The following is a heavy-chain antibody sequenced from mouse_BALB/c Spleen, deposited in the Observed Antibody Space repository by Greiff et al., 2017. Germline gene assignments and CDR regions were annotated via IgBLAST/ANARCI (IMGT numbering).Heavy chain of an antibody. CDR1: GFTFSSFG. CDR3: ASGYYGYDYAMDY. J-gene: IGHJ4*01. Sequence: EVQLVESGGGLVQPGGSRKLSCAASGFTFSSFGMHWVRQAPEKGLEWVAYISSGSSTIYYADTVKGRFTISRDNPKNTLFLQMTSLRSEDTAMYYCASGYYGYDYAMDYWGQGTSVTVSS. V-gene: IGHV5-17*02. D-gene: IGHD1-2*01. CDR2: ISSGSSTI.